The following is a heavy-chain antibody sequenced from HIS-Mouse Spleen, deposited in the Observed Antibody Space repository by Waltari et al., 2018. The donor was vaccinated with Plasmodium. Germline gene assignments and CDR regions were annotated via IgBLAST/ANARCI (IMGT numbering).Heavy chain of an antibody. CDR1: GFTFSRYG. CDR3: ARDPLNWRSVLFDY. Sequence: EVQLVESGGGLVKPGGSLSLSCAASGFTFSRYGMNWVRQAPGKGLEWVSSISSSSSYIYYADSVKGRFTISRDNAKNSLYLQMNSLRAEDTAVYYCARDPLNWRSVLFDYWGQGTLVTVSS. CDR2: ISSSSSYI. D-gene: IGHD1-20*01. V-gene: IGHV3-21*01. J-gene: IGHJ4*02.